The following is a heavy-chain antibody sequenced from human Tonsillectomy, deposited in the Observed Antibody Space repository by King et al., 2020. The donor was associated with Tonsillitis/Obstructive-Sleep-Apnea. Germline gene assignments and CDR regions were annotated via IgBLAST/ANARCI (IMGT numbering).Heavy chain of an antibody. D-gene: IGHD6-19*01. Sequence: VQLVQSGGGVVQPGRSLRLSCAASGFTFSNYGMHWVRQAPGKGLEWVAVISYDGTNAYYGDSVKGRFTIPRDNSKNTLYLQMNSLRAEDTAVYYCAKDTGPIAVAGEFDHWGQGTLVTVSS. J-gene: IGHJ4*02. CDR1: GFTFSNYG. CDR3: AKDTGPIAVAGEFDH. CDR2: ISYDGTNA. V-gene: IGHV3-30*18.